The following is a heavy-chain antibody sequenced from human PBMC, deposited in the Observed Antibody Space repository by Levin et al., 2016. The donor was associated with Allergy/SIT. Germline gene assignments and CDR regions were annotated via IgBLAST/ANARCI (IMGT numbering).Heavy chain of an antibody. CDR1: GDFGSSFY. D-gene: IGHD2-15*01. J-gene: IGHJ4*02. CDR2: ISYSGST. Sequence: SETLSLTCTVSGDFGSSFYWSWIRQPPGKGLEWIGYISYSGSTYYNPSLKSRVTISVDTSKNQFSLKLSSVSAADTAVYYCARGVVHWGQGTLVTVSS. CDR3: ARGVVH. V-gene: IGHV4-59*02.